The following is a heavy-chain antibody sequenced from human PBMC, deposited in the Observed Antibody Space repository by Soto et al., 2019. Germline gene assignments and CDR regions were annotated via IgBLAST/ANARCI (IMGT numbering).Heavy chain of an antibody. CDR2: VRSKTNNYAT. CDR1: GLAFIASA. D-gene: IGHD2-15*01. CDR3: TNNFV. Sequence: DVQVVQSGGGLAQPGGPRKLSCAAPGLAFIASAMNWVRQASGKGLEWVARVRSKTNNYATAYPVSVRGRFTVSRDDSMGTTYLQMNSLKTEDTAMYYCTNNFVWGQGVLVTVSS. J-gene: IGHJ4*02. V-gene: IGHV3-73*01.